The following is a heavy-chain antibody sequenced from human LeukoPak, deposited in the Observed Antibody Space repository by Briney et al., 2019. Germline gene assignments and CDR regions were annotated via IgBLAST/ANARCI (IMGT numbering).Heavy chain of an antibody. J-gene: IGHJ3*02. CDR1: GLTFSRYW. Sequence: GRSLRLSCAASGLTFSRYWMHWVRQAPGKGLLWVSHINSDGSSTYYADSVKGRFTTSRDNAKNALHLQMNSLTAEDTAVYYCVLDLFSSFAFDIWGQGTMVTVSS. CDR2: INSDGSST. D-gene: IGHD3/OR15-3a*01. CDR3: VLDLFSSFAFDI. V-gene: IGHV3-74*01.